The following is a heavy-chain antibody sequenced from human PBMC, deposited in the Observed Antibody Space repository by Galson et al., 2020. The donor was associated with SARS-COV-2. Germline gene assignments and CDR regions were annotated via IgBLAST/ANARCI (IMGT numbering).Heavy chain of an antibody. V-gene: IGHV3-30-3*01. CDR2: ISYDGSNK. D-gene: IGHD3-10*01. Sequence: TGGSLRLSCAASGFTFSSYAMHWVRRAPGKGLEWVAVISYDGSNKYYADSVKGRFTISRDNSKNTLYLQMNSLRAEDTAVYYCARASSGSYLFGMDVWGQGTTVTVSS. CDR3: ARASSGSYLFGMDV. CDR1: GFTFSSYA. J-gene: IGHJ6*02.